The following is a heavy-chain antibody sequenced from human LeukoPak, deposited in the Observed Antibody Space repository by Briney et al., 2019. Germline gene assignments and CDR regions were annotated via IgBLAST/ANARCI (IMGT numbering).Heavy chain of an antibody. CDR2: ISAYNGNT. CDR1: GYTFTSYY. J-gene: IGHJ2*01. D-gene: IGHD3-22*01. Sequence: GASVKVSCKASGYTFTSYYMHWVRQAPGQGLEWMGWISAYNGNTNYAQKLQGRVTMTTDTSTSTAYMELRSLRSDDTAVYYCARVYDSSGYYAGYFDLWGRGTLVTVSS. V-gene: IGHV1-18*04. CDR3: ARVYDSSGYYAGYFDL.